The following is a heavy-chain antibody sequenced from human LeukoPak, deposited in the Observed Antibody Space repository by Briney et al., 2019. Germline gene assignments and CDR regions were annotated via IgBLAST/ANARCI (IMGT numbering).Heavy chain of an antibody. CDR1: GFTFSNAW. J-gene: IGHJ4*02. D-gene: IGHD5-18*01. V-gene: IGHV3-15*01. Sequence: GGSLRLSCAASGFTFSNAWMSWVRQAPGKGLEWVGRIKSKTDGGTTDYAAPVKGRFTISRDDSKNTLYLQMNSLKTEDTAVYYCTTGPVRGYSYGFLLGYWGQGTLVTVSS. CDR3: TTGPVRGYSYGFLLGY. CDR2: IKSKTDGGTT.